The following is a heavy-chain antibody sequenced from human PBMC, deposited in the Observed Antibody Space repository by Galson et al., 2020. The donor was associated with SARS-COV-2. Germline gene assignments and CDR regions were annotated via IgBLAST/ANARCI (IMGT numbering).Heavy chain of an antibody. V-gene: IGHV3-30*18. Sequence: PGGSLRLSCAVSGFSFSNYGMHWFRQAPGKGLEWVAIISYAGSNKYYADSVKGRFTISRDNSKNTVYLQMNSLRAEDTAVYYCAKRMGYFDLGYSYGMDVWGQGTTVTVSS. J-gene: IGHJ6*02. CDR2: ISYAGSNK. CDR1: GFSFSNYG. D-gene: IGHD3-9*01. CDR3: AKRMGYFDLGYSYGMDV.